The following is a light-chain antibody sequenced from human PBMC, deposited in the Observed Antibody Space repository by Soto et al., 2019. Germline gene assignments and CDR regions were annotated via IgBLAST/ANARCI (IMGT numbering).Light chain of an antibody. CDR1: QSVRNNY. J-gene: IGKJ1*01. CDR3: QQYGSSPRT. Sequence: EIGLSQSPCTLSLSTGERATLSCRASQSVRNNYLAWYQQRPGQAPRLLIHGASSRATGIPDRFSGSGSGTDFTLTISRLEPEDFAVYYCQQYGSSPRTFGQGTKVDIK. V-gene: IGKV3-20*01. CDR2: GAS.